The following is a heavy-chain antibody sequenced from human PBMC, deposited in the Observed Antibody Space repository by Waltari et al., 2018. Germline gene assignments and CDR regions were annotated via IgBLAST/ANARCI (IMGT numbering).Heavy chain of an antibody. V-gene: IGHV4-34*01. CDR2: ITHTGDS. D-gene: IGHD2-2*01. CDR3: GRAPATSWFGYSVY. J-gene: IGHJ4*02. Sequence: WSRIRQAPGKGLGWIADITHTGDSNINPSLKSRLTISVDTSKRQFSLELTSVTPADTAVYYCGRAPATSWFGYSVYWGQGTVVTVSS.